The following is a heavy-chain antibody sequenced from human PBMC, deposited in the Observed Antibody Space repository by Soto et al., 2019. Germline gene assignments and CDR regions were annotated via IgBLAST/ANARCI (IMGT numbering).Heavy chain of an antibody. CDR2: IIPIFGTA. Sequence: AVKVSCKASGGTFSSYAISWVRQAPGQGLEWMGGIIPIFGTANYAQKFQGRVTITADESTSTAYMELSSLRSEDTAVYYCARRGYCSSTSCYGNYYYGMDVWGQGTPVTVSS. CDR1: GGTFSSYA. V-gene: IGHV1-69*13. D-gene: IGHD2-2*01. CDR3: ARRGYCSSTSCYGNYYYGMDV. J-gene: IGHJ6*02.